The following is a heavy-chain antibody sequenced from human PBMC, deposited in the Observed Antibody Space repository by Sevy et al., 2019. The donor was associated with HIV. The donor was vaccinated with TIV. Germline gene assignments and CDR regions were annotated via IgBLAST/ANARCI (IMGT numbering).Heavy chain of an antibody. D-gene: IGHD2-2*01. CDR2: IKKDGSEK. J-gene: IGHJ6*02. V-gene: IGHV3-7*01. CDR3: ARDCSSTSCLWGLDV. CDR1: GFTFSTYW. Sequence: GGSLRLSCAASGFTFSTYWMSWVRQAPGKGLEWVANIKKDGSEKYYVDSVKGRFTISRHNAKNSLYLQMNSLRVEDTALDYCARDCSSTSCLWGLDVLGQGTSVTVSS.